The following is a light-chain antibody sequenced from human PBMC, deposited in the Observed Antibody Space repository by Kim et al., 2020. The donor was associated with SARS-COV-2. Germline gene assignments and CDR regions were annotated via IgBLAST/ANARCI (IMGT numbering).Light chain of an antibody. J-gene: IGKJ1*01. CDR2: GAS. CDR1: QSVSSN. CDR3: QQYNNWPLT. V-gene: IGKV3-15*01. Sequence: VSPGDTATPSCRASQSVSSNFAWYQQKPGQAPRLLIYGASTRATGIPARFSGSGSGTEFTLTISSLQSEDFAVYYCQQYNNWPLTFGQGTKVDIK.